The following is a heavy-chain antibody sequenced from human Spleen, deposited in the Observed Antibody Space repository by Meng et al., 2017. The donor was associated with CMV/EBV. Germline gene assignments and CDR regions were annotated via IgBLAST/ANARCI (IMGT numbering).Heavy chain of an antibody. CDR2: IYPGDSDT. D-gene: IGHD3-10*01. V-gene: IGHV5-51*01. Sequence: SCNVSGYSFTSDWIGWGRQMPGKGLEWMGIIYPGDSDTRYSPSFQGQVTISADKSISTAYLQWSSLKASDTAMYYCARLLGSFWFDPWGQGTLVTVSS. CDR1: GYSFTSDW. CDR3: ARLLGSFWFDP. J-gene: IGHJ5*02.